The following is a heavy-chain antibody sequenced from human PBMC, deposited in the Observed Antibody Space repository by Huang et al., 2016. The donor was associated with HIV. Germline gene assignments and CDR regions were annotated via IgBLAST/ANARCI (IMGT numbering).Heavy chain of an antibody. D-gene: IGHD3-16*01. CDR2: IYPCDSDT. CDR1: GYSFRSYW. Sequence: EVQLVQSGAEVKKPGESLRISCKGSGYSFRSYWIGWGRQMPGKGLEWMGIIYPCDSDTRDSPSCQGLVTISADKAISTAYLQGSSLKASDTAMYYCAREGGSRYYMDVWGKGTTVTVSS. V-gene: IGHV5-51*03. CDR3: AREGGSRYYMDV. J-gene: IGHJ6*03.